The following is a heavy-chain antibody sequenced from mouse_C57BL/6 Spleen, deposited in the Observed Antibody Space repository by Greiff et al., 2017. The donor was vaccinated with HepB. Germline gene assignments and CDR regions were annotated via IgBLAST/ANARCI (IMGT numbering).Heavy chain of an antibody. J-gene: IGHJ1*03. D-gene: IGHD2-2*01. Sequence: QVQLQQPGAELVKPGASVKMSCKASGYTFTSYWITWVKQRPGQGLEWIGDIYPGSGSTNYNEKFKSKATLTVDTSSSTAYMQLSSLTYEDSAVYYCAGYGYDEDWYFDVWGTGTTVTVSS. CDR3: AGYGYDEDWYFDV. CDR2: IYPGSGST. CDR1: GYTFTSYW. V-gene: IGHV1-55*01.